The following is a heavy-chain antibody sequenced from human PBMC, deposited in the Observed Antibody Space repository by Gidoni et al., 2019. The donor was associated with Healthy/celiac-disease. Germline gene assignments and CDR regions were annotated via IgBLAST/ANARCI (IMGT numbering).Heavy chain of an antibody. CDR1: GFTFSSYG. CDR2: ISYDGSNK. V-gene: IGHV3-30*18. Sequence: QVQLVESGGGVVQPGRSLRLSCAASGFTFSSYGMHWVRQAPGKGLEWVAVISYDGSNKYYADSVKGRFTISRDNSKNTLYLQMNSLRAEDTAVYYCAKEAYSNRYYYYGMDVWGQGTTVTVSS. J-gene: IGHJ6*02. CDR3: AKEAYSNRYYYYGMDV. D-gene: IGHD4-4*01.